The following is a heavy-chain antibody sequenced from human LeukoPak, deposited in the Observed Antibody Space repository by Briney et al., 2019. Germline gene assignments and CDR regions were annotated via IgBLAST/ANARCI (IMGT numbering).Heavy chain of an antibody. CDR2: IYPGDSDT. D-gene: IGHD5-12*01. V-gene: IGHV5-51*01. CDR1: GYSFTTDW. Sequence: GESLKISCKTSGYSFTTDWIGWVRQMPGKGLEWMGIIYPGDSDTRYSPSFQGQVTISADKSISTAYLQWSSLKASDTAMYYCARQGVYSGYDLYYFDYWGQGTLVPVSS. J-gene: IGHJ4*02. CDR3: ARQGVYSGYDLYYFDY.